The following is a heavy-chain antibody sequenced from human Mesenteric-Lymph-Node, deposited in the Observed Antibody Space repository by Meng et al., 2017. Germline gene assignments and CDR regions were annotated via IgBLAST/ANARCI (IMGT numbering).Heavy chain of an antibody. CDR1: GGSISSYY. V-gene: IGHV4-59*01. CDR3: ARATGGTHFDY. CDR2: IYYSGST. D-gene: IGHD4-11*01. Sequence: SETLSLTCTVSGGSISSYYWSWIRQPPGKGLEWIGYIYYSGSTNYNPSLKSRVTISVDTSKNQFSLKLSSVIAADTAVYYCARATGGTHFDYWGQGTLVTVSS. J-gene: IGHJ4*02.